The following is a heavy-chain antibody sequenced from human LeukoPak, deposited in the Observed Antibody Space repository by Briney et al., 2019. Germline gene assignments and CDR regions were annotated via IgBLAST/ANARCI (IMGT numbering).Heavy chain of an antibody. CDR3: ARHMEMTGTRGFPD. CDR2: INHSGST. D-gene: IGHD5-24*01. J-gene: IGHJ1*01. Sequence: SETLSLTCAVYGGSFSGYYWSWIRQPPGKGLEWIGEINHSGSTNYNPSLKSRVTISVDTSKNQFSLNLRSVTAADTAVYYCARHMEMTGTRGFPDWGQGTLVTVSS. V-gene: IGHV4-34*01. CDR1: GGSFSGYY.